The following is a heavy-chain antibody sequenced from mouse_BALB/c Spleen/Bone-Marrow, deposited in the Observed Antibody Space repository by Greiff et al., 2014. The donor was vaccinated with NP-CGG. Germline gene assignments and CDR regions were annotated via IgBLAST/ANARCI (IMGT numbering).Heavy chain of an antibody. Sequence: QVQLQQPGPGLVAPSQSLSITCTVSGFSLTSYGVHWVRQPPGKGLEWLGVIGAGGSTNYNSALMSRLSISKDNSKSQVFLKMNSLQTDDTAMYYCARDYYGSLYAMDYWGQGTSVTVSS. J-gene: IGHJ4*01. CDR2: IGAGGST. D-gene: IGHD1-1*01. CDR3: ARDYYGSLYAMDY. V-gene: IGHV2-9*02. CDR1: GFSLTSYG.